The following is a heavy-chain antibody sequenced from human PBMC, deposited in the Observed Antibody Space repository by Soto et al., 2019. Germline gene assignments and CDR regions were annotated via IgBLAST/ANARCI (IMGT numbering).Heavy chain of an antibody. CDR2: IIPIFGTA. V-gene: IGHV1-69*01. Sequence: QVQLVQSGAEVKKPGSSVKVSCKASGGTFSSYAISWVRQAPGQGLEWMGGIIPIFGTANYAQKFQGRVTITADESTSTAYMELSSLRSEDTAVYYCARDRTLYCSGGSCYSLYYYYYGMDVWDQGTTVTVSS. D-gene: IGHD2-15*01. CDR1: GGTFSSYA. CDR3: ARDRTLYCSGGSCYSLYYYYYGMDV. J-gene: IGHJ6*02.